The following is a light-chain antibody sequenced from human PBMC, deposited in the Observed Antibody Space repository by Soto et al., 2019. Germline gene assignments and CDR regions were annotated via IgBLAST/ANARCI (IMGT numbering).Light chain of an antibody. Sequence: EIVLTQSPGTLSLSPGERATLSCRTSQTLSSSFLAWYQQTPGQAPRLLIYDTSTRAIDIPDRFSGSGSGTDFTLTISRLEPEEFAVYYCQQANSFLLTFGGGTKV. J-gene: IGKJ4*02. V-gene: IGKV3-20*01. CDR1: QTLSSSF. CDR2: DTS. CDR3: QQANSFLLT.